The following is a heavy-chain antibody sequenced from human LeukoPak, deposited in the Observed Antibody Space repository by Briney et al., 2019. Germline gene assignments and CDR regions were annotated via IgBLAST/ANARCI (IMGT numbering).Heavy chain of an antibody. D-gene: IGHD2-15*01. CDR1: GYTFTSYV. Sequence: GASVKVSCKASGYTFTSYVISWVRQAPGQGLEWMGWIRAYNGNTNYAQKLQGRVTMSTDTSTGTAYMELRSLRSDDTAVYYCAKMLGYCSGSCTDYWGQGTLVTVSS. CDR3: AKMLGYCSGSCTDY. CDR2: IRAYNGNT. J-gene: IGHJ4*02. V-gene: IGHV1-18*01.